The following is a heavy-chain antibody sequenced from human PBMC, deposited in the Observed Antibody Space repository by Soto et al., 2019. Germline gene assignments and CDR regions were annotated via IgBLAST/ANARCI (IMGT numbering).Heavy chain of an antibody. V-gene: IGHV4-34*01. D-gene: IGHD4-17*01. J-gene: IGHJ4*02. CDR3: ARGPDYGDYDY. CDR2: INHSGST. CDR1: GGSFSGYY. Sequence: SETLSLTCAVYGGSFSGYYWSWIRQPPGKGLEWIGEINHSGSTNYNPPLKSRVTISVDTSKNQFSLKLSSVTAADTAVYYCARGPDYGDYDYWGQGTLVTVSS.